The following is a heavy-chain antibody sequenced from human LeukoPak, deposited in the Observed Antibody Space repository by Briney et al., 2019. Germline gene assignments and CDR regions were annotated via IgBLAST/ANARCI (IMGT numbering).Heavy chain of an antibody. D-gene: IGHD3-22*01. J-gene: IGHJ4*02. Sequence: ASVKVSCKASGYTFTSYYMHWVRQAPGQGLERMGIINPSGGSTSYAQKFQGRVTMTRDTSTSTVYMELSSLRSEDTAVYYCASASSGYYYIIDYWGQGTLVTVSS. CDR3: ASASSGYYYIIDY. V-gene: IGHV1-46*01. CDR1: GYTFTSYY. CDR2: INPSGGST.